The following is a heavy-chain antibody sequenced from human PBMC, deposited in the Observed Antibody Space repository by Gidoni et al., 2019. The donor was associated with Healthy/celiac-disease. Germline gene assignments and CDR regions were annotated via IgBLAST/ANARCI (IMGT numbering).Heavy chain of an antibody. Sequence: QVQLVESGGGVVQPGRSLRLSCAASGFTFSSYAMPWVRQAPGKGLEWVAVISYDGSNKYYADSVKGRFTISRDNSKNTLYLQMNSLRAEDTAVYYCARDLDRELLRYWGQGTLVTVSS. CDR1: GFTFSSYA. J-gene: IGHJ4*02. CDR3: ARDLDRELLRY. V-gene: IGHV3-30-3*01. CDR2: ISYDGSNK. D-gene: IGHD3-10*01.